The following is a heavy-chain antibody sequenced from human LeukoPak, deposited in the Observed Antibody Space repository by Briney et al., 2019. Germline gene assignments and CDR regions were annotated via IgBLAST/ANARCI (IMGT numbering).Heavy chain of an antibody. CDR2: IYYSGST. J-gene: IGHJ3*02. Sequence: PSETLSLTCTVSGGSISSYYWSWIRQPPGKGLEWIGYIYYSGSTNYNPSLKSRVTISVDTSKNQFSLKLSSVTAADTAVYYCARVMGSWYYYDSSGYYDAFDIWGQGTMVTVSS. CDR3: ARVMGSWYYYDSSGYYDAFDI. D-gene: IGHD3-22*01. V-gene: IGHV4-59*01. CDR1: GGSISSYY.